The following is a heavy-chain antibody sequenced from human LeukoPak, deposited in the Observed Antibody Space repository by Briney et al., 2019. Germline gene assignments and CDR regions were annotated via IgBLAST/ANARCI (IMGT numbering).Heavy chain of an antibody. CDR1: GFTVDDRA. V-gene: IGHV3-9*01. J-gene: IGHJ4*02. CDR3: AKDAGGGLIPHFDF. D-gene: IGHD2-21*01. CDR2: ISWNSGTI. Sequence: GGSLRLSCAASGFTVDDRAMHWVRQAPGKGLEWVSGISWNSGTIGYADSVKGRFTISRDNAKNSLFLQMTNLRTDDTALYFCAKDAGGGLIPHFDFWGQGTRVTVSS.